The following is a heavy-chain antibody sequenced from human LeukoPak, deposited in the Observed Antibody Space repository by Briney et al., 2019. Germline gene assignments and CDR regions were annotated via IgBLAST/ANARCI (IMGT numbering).Heavy chain of an antibody. Sequence: SETLSLTCTVSGASIRSHYWSWIRQPPGKGLEWIGYMYYSGNSNYNPSLKSRVTISVDTSKNQFSLKVTSVTAADTAVYYCARHRKGNQLLLSVDPWGQGTLVTVSS. CDR1: GASIRSHY. CDR2: MYYSGNS. D-gene: IGHD2-2*01. V-gene: IGHV4-59*08. J-gene: IGHJ5*02. CDR3: ARHRKGNQLLLSVDP.